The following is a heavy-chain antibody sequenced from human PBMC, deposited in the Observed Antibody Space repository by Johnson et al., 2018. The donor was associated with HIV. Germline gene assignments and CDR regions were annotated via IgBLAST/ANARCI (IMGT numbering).Heavy chain of an antibody. CDR3: ARSRNYACDI. D-gene: IGHD1-1*01. Sequence: QVQLVESGGGVVQPGRSLRLSCAASGFTFSSYAMHWVRQAPGKGLEWVAVISYDGSNKYYADSVKGRFTISRDNSKNTLFLEMNSLKAEDTAVYYCARSRNYACDIWGQGTMVTVS. CDR2: ISYDGSNK. CDR1: GFTFSSYA. V-gene: IGHV3-30*14. J-gene: IGHJ3*02.